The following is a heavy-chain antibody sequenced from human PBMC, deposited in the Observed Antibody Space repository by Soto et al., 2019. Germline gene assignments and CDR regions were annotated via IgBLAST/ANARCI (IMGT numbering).Heavy chain of an antibody. V-gene: IGHV3-21*06. CDR3: ARGPTSGTYVY. D-gene: IGHD1-26*01. J-gene: IGHJ4*02. Sequence: EVQLVESGGGLVKPGGSLRLSCAASGFTFSSFTMNWVRQAPGKGLEWVSSISSGSSYIYYADSVKGRFTISRDNAKNSLYLQMNSLRAEDTAVYYCARGPTSGTYVYWGQGTLVTVSS. CDR2: ISSGSSYI. CDR1: GFTFSSFT.